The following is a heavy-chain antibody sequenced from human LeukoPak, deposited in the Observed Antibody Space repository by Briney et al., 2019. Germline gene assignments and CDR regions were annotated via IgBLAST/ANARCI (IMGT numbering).Heavy chain of an antibody. CDR2: IIPILGIA. Sequence: ASVKVSCKASGGTFSSYAISWVRQAPGQGLEWMGRIIPILGIANYAQKFQGRVTITADKSTSTAYMELSSLRSEDTAVYYCARLSEMVTAIRSPTFDPWGQGTLVTVSS. V-gene: IGHV1-69*04. D-gene: IGHD2-21*02. CDR1: GGTFSSYA. J-gene: IGHJ5*02. CDR3: ARLSEMVTAIRSPTFDP.